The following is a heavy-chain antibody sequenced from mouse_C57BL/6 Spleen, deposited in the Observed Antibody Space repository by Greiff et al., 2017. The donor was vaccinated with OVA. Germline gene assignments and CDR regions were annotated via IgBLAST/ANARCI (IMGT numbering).Heavy chain of an antibody. Sequence: QVQLQQPGAELVKPGASVKLSCKASGYTFTSSWMHWVKQRPGQGLEWIGLIHPNSGSTNYNEKFKSKATLPVDKSSSTAYMQLSSLTSEDSAVYYCARGGDYDWFAYWGQGTLVTVSA. J-gene: IGHJ3*01. V-gene: IGHV1-64*01. CDR2: IHPNSGST. CDR3: ARGGDYDWFAY. D-gene: IGHD2-4*01. CDR1: GYTFTSSW.